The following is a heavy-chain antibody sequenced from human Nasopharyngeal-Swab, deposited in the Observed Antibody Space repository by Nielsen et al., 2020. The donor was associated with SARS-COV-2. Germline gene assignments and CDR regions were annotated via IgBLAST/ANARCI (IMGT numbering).Heavy chain of an antibody. D-gene: IGHD5-18*01. J-gene: IGHJ5*02. Sequence: GESPKIPCAASGFTFSSYGMHWVRQAPGKGLEWVAVIWYDGSNKYYADSVKGRFTISRDNSKNTLYLQMNSLRAEDTAVYYCARDTGGYYPWGQGTLVTVSS. V-gene: IGHV3-33*01. CDR3: ARDTGGYYP. CDR2: IWYDGSNK. CDR1: GFTFSSYG.